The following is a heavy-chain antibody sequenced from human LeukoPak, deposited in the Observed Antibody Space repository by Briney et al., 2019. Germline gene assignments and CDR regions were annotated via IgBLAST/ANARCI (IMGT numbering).Heavy chain of an antibody. D-gene: IGHD2-21*01. CDR1: GFTFSSYW. Sequence: HPGGPLRLSCAASGFTFSSYWMSWVRQAPGKGLDWVANIKQDGSQKYYVDSVKGRFTISRDNAKNSLYLQMNSLRVEDTAVYYCARLGLPDYWGQGTLVTVSS. V-gene: IGHV3-7*03. J-gene: IGHJ4*02. CDR2: IKQDGSQK. CDR3: ARLGLPDY.